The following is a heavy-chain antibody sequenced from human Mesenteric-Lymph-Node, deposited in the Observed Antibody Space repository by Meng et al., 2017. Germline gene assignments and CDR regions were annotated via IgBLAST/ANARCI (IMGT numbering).Heavy chain of an antibody. V-gene: IGHV4-34*01. J-gene: IGHJ4*02. CDR1: GGSFSGYY. Sequence: SETLSLTCAVYGGSFSGYYWSWIRQPPGKGLEWIGEINHSGSTNYNPSLKSRVTISVDTSKNQFSLKLSSVTAADTAVYYCARGGDYYDSSGYYYPFFDYWGQGILVTVSS. CDR2: INHSGST. D-gene: IGHD3-22*01. CDR3: ARGGDYYDSSGYYYPFFDY.